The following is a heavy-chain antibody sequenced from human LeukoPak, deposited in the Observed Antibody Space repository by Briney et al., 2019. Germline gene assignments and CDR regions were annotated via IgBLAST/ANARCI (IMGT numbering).Heavy chain of an antibody. CDR2: FDTEDAET. J-gene: IGHJ4*02. CDR3: ATGEIYCGYGGDYFDY. CDR1: GYTLTKLC. D-gene: IGHD5-12*01. Sequence: ASVTLSCKVSGYTLTKLCMHWVRQAPGKGLEWMGGFDTEDAETIYAKKFQGRVTVTEDTSTDTAYMELSSLKSEDTAVYYCATGEIYCGYGGDYFDYWGQGTLVTVSS. V-gene: IGHV1-24*01.